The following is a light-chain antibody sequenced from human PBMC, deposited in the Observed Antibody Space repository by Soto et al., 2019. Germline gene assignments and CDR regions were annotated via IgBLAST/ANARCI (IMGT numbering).Light chain of an antibody. CDR3: QQYGSLPYT. J-gene: IGKJ2*01. CDR1: QGVRNNY. V-gene: IGKV3-20*01. Sequence: EIVLTQSPGTLSLSPGERATLSCRASQGVRNNYLAWYQQKPGQAPRLLMYSEVIRATGIPARFSGSGSGTDFTLTISRLEPEDVAVYYCQQYGSLPYTFGQGTKLEMK. CDR2: SEV.